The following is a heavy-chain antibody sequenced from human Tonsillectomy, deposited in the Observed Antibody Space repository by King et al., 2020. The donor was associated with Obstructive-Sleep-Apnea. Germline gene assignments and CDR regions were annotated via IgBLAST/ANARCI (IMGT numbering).Heavy chain of an antibody. V-gene: IGHV1-46*03. D-gene: IGHD1-26*01. CDR2: INPSGGST. J-gene: IGHJ3*01. CDR1: GYTFTSNY. Sequence: VQLVESGAEVKKPGASVKVSCKASGYTFTSNYMHWVRQAPGQGLEWMVIINPSGGSTSYAQNFQGRVTLTRDTSTSTVYRELSSRRSEDTAVYYCARDLRRSEVGARDAFDVWGQGTMVTVSS. CDR3: ARDLRRSEVGARDAFDV.